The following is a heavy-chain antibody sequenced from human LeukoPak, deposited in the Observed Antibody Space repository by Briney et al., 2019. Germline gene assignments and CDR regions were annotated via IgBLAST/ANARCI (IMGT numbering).Heavy chain of an antibody. D-gene: IGHD3-9*01. CDR2: INDDGTYT. J-gene: IGHJ4*02. V-gene: IGHV3-74*01. CDR3: ARGYFDWLLGGEPPGFDY. CDR1: GFTSSSYW. Sequence: GGSLRLSCALSGFTSSSYWMHWVRQVPGKGLVWVSRINDDGTYTVYADSVKGRFTISRDNAKNSLYLQMNSLRAEDTAVYYCARGYFDWLLGGEPPGFDYWGQGTLVTVSS.